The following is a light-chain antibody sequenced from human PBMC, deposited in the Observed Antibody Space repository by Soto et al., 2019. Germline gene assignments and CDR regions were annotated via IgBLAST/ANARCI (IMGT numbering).Light chain of an antibody. CDR3: QHYNSYSEA. CDR1: QTISSW. V-gene: IGKV1-5*03. J-gene: IGKJ1*01. CDR2: KAS. Sequence: DIQMTQSPSTLSGSVGDRVTITCRASQTISSWLAWYQQKPGKATKLLIYKASTLKSGVPSRFSGSGFGTEFTLTISSLQPDDFATYYCQHYNSYSEAFGQGTKVEL.